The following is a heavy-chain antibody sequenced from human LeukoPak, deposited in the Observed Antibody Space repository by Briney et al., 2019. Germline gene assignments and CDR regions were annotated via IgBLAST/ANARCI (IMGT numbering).Heavy chain of an antibody. Sequence: GGSLRLSCAASGVTFNTIVMSWVRQAPGKGLEWVSGISGNGGTINYADSVKGRFTISGDNSRNTLSLQMNSLRAEDTAVYYCARGTLGSSYYGMDVWGQGTTVTVSS. CDR1: GVTFNTIV. V-gene: IGHV3-23*01. J-gene: IGHJ6*02. D-gene: IGHD1-1*01. CDR2: ISGNGGTI. CDR3: ARGTLGSSYYGMDV.